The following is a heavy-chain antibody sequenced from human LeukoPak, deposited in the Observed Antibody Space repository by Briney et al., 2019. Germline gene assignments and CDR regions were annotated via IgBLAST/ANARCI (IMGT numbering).Heavy chain of an antibody. CDR2: IYHSGDT. D-gene: IGHD6-19*01. CDR3: ATAVAGTHAFDI. Sequence: SETLSLTCSVSGYSLSSGYYWGWVRQPPGKGLEWIGSIYHSGDTYYNPSLKSRVTISVDTSKNQFSLKLSSVTAADTAVYYCATAVAGTHAFDIWGQGTMVTVSS. J-gene: IGHJ3*02. CDR1: GYSLSSGYY. V-gene: IGHV4-38-2*02.